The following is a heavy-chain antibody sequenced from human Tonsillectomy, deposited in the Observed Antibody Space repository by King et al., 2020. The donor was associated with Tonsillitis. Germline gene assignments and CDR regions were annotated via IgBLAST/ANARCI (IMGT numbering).Heavy chain of an antibody. D-gene: IGHD3-22*01. CDR2: ISYDGSNK. J-gene: IGHJ4*02. CDR1: GFTFSSYG. V-gene: IGHV3-30*18. Sequence: VQLVESGGGVVQPGRSLRLSCAASGFTFSSYGMHWVRQAPGKGLEWVAVISYDGSNKYYADSVKGRFTISRDNSKNTLYLQMNSLRAEDTAVYYCAKDHTGCYDSSGPFDYWGQGTLVTVSS. CDR3: AKDHTGCYDSSGPFDY.